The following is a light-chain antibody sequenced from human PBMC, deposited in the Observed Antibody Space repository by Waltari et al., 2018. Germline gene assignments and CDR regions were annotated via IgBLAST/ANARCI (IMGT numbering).Light chain of an antibody. V-gene: IGKV3-20*01. CDR1: QSVSRT. CDR3: QKYGTLPAT. J-gene: IGKJ1*01. CDR2: DAS. Sequence: TLSCRASQSVSRTLAWYQQKPGQAPRLLIYDASTRATGIPDRFSGSGSGTDFSLTISRLEPEDFAVYYCQKYGTLPATFGQGTKVEVK.